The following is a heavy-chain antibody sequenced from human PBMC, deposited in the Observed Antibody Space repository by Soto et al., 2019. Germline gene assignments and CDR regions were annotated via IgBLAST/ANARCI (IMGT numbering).Heavy chain of an antibody. V-gene: IGHV4-59*01. CDR2: IYYSGRT. CDR3: ARVRENYGDYVDY. J-gene: IGHJ4*02. CDR1: GGSISSYY. D-gene: IGHD4-17*01. Sequence: PSETLSLTCTVSGGSISSYYWSWFRQPPGKGLEWIGYIYYSGRTNYNPSLKSRVTISVDRSKNQFSLKLSSVTAADTAVYYCARVRENYGDYVDYWGQGTLVTVSS.